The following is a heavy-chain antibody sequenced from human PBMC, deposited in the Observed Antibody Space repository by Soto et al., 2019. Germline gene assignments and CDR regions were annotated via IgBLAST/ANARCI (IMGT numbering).Heavy chain of an antibody. Sequence: QVQLVESGGGVVQPGRSLRLSCAASGFTFSRYGMHWVRQAPGKGLEWVAVIWSDGSSKDYADSVKGRFTISRDNSKITLYLQMNSLRDEDTAVYLCARDRYYSDNSGYYMLLAPDYWGQGTLVTVSS. J-gene: IGHJ4*02. CDR2: IWSDGSSK. D-gene: IGHD3-22*01. V-gene: IGHV3-33*01. CDR3: ARDRYYSDNSGYYMLLAPDY. CDR1: GFTFSRYG.